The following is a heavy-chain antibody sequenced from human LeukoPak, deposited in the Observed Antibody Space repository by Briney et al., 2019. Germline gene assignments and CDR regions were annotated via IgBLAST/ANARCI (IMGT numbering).Heavy chain of an antibody. V-gene: IGHV3-21*01. D-gene: IGHD1-1*01. CDR3: ARCTTGKTFGSLREIKKSREIDF. Sequence: GGSLRLSCAASGFTFSSYSMNWVRQAPGKGLEWVSSISSSSSYINYADSVGGRFTISRDNAKNSLFLQMDSLRGEDTAVYYCARCTTGKTFGSLREIKKSREIDFWGQGTLVTVSS. CDR2: ISSSSSYI. CDR1: GFTFSSYS. J-gene: IGHJ4*02.